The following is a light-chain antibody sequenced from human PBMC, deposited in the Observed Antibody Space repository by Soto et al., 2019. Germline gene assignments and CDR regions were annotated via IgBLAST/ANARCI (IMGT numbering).Light chain of an antibody. CDR1: QSISSY. V-gene: IGKV3-11*01. CDR2: DAS. Sequence: EIVLTQSPATLSLSPGERATLSCRAGQSISSYLAWYQQKPGQAPRLLIYDASSRATDIPARFSGSGSGTDFTLNISSLEPDDFAVYYCQHGGAFGPGTKVDIK. J-gene: IGKJ3*01. CDR3: QHGGA.